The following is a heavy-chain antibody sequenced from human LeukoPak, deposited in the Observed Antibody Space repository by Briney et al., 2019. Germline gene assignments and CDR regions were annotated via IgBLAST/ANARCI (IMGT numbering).Heavy chain of an antibody. Sequence: PGGSLRLSCTASGFTFGDYAMSWVRQAPGKGPEWVGFIRSKAYGGTTEYAASVKGRFTISRDDSKSIAYLQMNSLKTEDTAVYYCTRSRLSSSLLVGYWGQGTLVTVSS. V-gene: IGHV3-49*04. J-gene: IGHJ4*02. CDR1: GFTFGDYA. CDR3: TRSRLSSSLLVGY. CDR2: IRSKAYGGTT. D-gene: IGHD6-13*01.